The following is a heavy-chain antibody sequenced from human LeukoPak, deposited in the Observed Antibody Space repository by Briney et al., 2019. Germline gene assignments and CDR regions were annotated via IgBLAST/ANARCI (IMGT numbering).Heavy chain of an antibody. CDR3: ARRDAQAIAIDY. Sequence: GESLKISCKGSGYSFTSYWISWVRQMPGKGLEWMGRIDPSDSYTNYSPSFQGHVTISADKSISTAYLQWRSLKASDTAMYYCARRDAQAIAIDYWGQGTLVTVSS. D-gene: IGHD3-22*01. V-gene: IGHV5-10-1*01. CDR2: IDPSDSYT. CDR1: GYSFTSYW. J-gene: IGHJ4*02.